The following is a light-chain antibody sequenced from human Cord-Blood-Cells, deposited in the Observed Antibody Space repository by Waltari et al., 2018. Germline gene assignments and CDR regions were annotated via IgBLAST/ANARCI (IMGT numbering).Light chain of an antibody. Sequence: QSALTQPASVYGSPGQSITISCTGTSSDGGGYNYVSWYQQHPGKAPKLMIYDVSNRPSGVSNRFSGSKSGNTASLTISGLQAEDEADYYCSSYTSSSTVVFGGGTKLTVL. J-gene: IGLJ2*01. CDR2: DVS. CDR1: SSDGGGYNY. V-gene: IGLV2-14*01. CDR3: SSYTSSSTVV.